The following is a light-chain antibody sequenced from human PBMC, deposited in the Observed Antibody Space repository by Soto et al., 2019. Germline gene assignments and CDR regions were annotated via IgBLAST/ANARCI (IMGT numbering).Light chain of an antibody. Sequence: QSALTQPPSASVSPGQSVTISFTGTSNDVGADNFISWYQQHPGKAHKLMIYEVNKRPSGVPDRFSGSKSANTASLSVSGLQAEDEADYYCSSYGGSNNLLFGGGTKHTVL. V-gene: IGLV2-8*01. CDR2: EVN. J-gene: IGLJ2*01. CDR1: SNDVGADNF. CDR3: SSYGGSNNLL.